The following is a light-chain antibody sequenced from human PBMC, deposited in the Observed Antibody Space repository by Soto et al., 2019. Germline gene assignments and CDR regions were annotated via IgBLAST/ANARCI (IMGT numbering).Light chain of an antibody. CDR3: CSYAGSNTLA. CDR2: DVS. V-gene: IGLV2-11*01. Sequence: QSALTQPRSVSGSPGQSITISCSGTIRDIGGYNFISWYQQHPGAAPKIIIYDVSKRPSGVPDRFSGSTSGNTASLTISGLQAEDDAFYYCCSYAGSNTLAFGGGTKRTVL. J-gene: IGLJ2*01. CDR1: IRDIGGYNF.